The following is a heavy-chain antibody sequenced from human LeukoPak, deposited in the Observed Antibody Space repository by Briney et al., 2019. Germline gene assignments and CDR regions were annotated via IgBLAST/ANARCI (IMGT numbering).Heavy chain of an antibody. V-gene: IGHV3-11*04. CDR3: ARDLKLGTSYEFDY. J-gene: IGHJ4*02. CDR1: GFALSDHY. D-gene: IGHD1-7*01. Sequence: KPGGSLRLSCAASGFALSDHYMNWIRQAPGKGLEWISYISSRGSASYYADSVKGRFTISRDNAKNSLYLQMNSLRVEDTAVYHCARDLKLGTSYEFDYWGQGTLVTVSS. CDR2: ISSRGSAS.